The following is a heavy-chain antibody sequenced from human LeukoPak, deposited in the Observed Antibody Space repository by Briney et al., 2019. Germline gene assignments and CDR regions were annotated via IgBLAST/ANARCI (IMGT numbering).Heavy chain of an antibody. CDR2: IDTAGNT. CDR1: GFTFSSYD. Sequence: GGSLRLSCAASGFTFSSYDMHWVRQATGKGLEWVSAIDTAGNTYYPASVKGRFTISRENAKDSLYLQMNSLRAGDTAVYYCARQDYIYYYSMDVWGQGTTVTVSS. CDR3: ARQDYIYYYSMDV. J-gene: IGHJ6*02. V-gene: IGHV3-13*01. D-gene: IGHD4-11*01.